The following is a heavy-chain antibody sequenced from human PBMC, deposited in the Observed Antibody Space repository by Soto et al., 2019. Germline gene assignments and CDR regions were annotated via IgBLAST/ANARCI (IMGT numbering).Heavy chain of an antibody. CDR2: ITSSGGTT. D-gene: IGHD2-21*01. Sequence: SCAASGFAFSSSEMNWVRQAPGKGLEWISYITSSGGTTYYADSVKGRFTISRDNAKNSLYLQMNSLRAEDTAVYYCAKGNSPVDVFWGQGSLVTVSS. J-gene: IGHJ4*02. CDR3: AKGNSPVDVF. V-gene: IGHV3-48*03. CDR1: GFAFSSSE.